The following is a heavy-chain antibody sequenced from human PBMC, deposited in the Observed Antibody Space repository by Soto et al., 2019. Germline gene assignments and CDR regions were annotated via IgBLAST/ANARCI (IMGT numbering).Heavy chain of an antibody. D-gene: IGHD1-7*01. CDR3: ALACVTGTTFYYYYGMDV. CDR1: GGSISSGGYY. Sequence: SETLSLTCTVSGGSISSGGYYWSWIRQHPGKGLEWIGYIYYSGSTYYNPSLKSRVTISVDTSKNQFSLKLSSVTAADTAVYYCALACVTGTTFYYYYGMDVWGQGTTVTVSS. CDR2: IYYSGST. J-gene: IGHJ6*02. V-gene: IGHV4-31*03.